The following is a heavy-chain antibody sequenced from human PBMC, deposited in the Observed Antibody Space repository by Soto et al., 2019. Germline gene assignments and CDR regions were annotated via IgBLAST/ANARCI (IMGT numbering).Heavy chain of an antibody. CDR1: GYTFTSYD. Sequence: ASVKVSCKASGYTFTSYDINWVRQATGQGLEWMGWMNPNSGNTGYAQKFQGRVTMTRNTSISTAYMELSSLRSEDTAVYYCALIGYCSSTSCPYYYYYYMDVWGKGTTVTVSS. D-gene: IGHD2-2*01. CDR2: MNPNSGNT. CDR3: ALIGYCSSTSCPYYYYYYMDV. J-gene: IGHJ6*03. V-gene: IGHV1-8*01.